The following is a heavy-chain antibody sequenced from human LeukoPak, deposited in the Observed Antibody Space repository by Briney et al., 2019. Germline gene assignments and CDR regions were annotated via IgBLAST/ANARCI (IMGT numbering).Heavy chain of an antibody. D-gene: IGHD2-21*01. Sequence: PGGSLRLSCVASGFAVSSNYMSWVRQPPGKGLDWVSVFYSGGTTYYVDSVKGRFTISRDNSKNTVSLQMNSLRAEDTAVYYCVRKFPSPVYGMDVWGQGTTVTVSS. CDR2: FYSGGTT. CDR1: GFAVSSNY. CDR3: VRKFPSPVYGMDV. J-gene: IGHJ6*02. V-gene: IGHV3-66*01.